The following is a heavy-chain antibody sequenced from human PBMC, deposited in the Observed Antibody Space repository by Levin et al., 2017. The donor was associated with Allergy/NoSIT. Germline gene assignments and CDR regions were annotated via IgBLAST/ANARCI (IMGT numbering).Heavy chain of an antibody. V-gene: IGHV4-59*01. J-gene: IGHJ3*02. CDR3: ARDRLYCSGGSCPSSDAFDI. D-gene: IGHD2-15*01. CDR2: IYYSGST. Sequence: SETLSLTCTVSGGSISSYYWSWIRQPPGKGLEWIGYIYYSGSTNYNPSLKSRVTISVDTSKNQFSLKLSSVTAADTAVYYCARDRLYCSGGSCPSSDAFDIWGQGTMVTVSS. CDR1: GGSISSYY.